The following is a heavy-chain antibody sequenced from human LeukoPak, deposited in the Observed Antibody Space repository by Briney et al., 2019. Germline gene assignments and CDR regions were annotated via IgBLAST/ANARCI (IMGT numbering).Heavy chain of an antibody. CDR1: GFTFSSYW. Sequence: GGSLRPSCAASGFTFSSYWMSWVRQAPGKGLEWVANIKQDGSEKYYVDSVKGRFTISRDNAKNSLYLQMNSLRAEDTAVYYCARDLGRDFWSGYTFDYWGQGTLVTVSS. V-gene: IGHV3-7*01. J-gene: IGHJ4*02. D-gene: IGHD3-3*01. CDR3: ARDLGRDFWSGYTFDY. CDR2: IKQDGSEK.